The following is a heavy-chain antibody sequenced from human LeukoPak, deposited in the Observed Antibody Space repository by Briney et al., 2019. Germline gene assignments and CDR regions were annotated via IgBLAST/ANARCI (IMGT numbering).Heavy chain of an antibody. CDR1: GFTFSSYG. V-gene: IGHV3-30*02. D-gene: IGHD3-10*01. J-gene: IGHJ4*02. Sequence: GGSLRLSCAASGFTFSSYGMHWVRQAPGKGLEWVAFIRYGESNKNYVDSVKGRFTISRDNSKNTLYLQMNSLRAEDTAVYYCAKDGETYYYGSGSYYGHFDYWGQGTLVTVSS. CDR2: IRYGESNK. CDR3: AKDGETYYYGSGSYYGHFDY.